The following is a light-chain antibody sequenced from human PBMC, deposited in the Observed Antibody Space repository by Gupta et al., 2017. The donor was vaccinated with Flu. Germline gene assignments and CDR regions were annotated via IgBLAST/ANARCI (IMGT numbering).Light chain of an antibody. J-gene: IGLJ3*02. CDR2: NDN. V-gene: IGLV1-44*01. CDR3: AAWDDSLTALSADGSLTGLWV. Sequence: WYQHLPGTAPRRLIYNDNQRPSGVPDRFSGSKSGTSASLAIGGLQSEDEADYYCAAWDDSLTALSADGSLTGLWVFGGGTKLSVL.